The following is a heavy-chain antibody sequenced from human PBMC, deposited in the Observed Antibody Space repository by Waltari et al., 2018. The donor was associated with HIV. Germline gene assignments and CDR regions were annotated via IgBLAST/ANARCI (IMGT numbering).Heavy chain of an antibody. CDR3: ARETKVAGGQVLRPRYFDY. D-gene: IGHD6-19*01. J-gene: IGHJ4*02. V-gene: IGHV3-48*01. Sequence: EVPLLASGELLAQPGGSLTVPFCAFGSTSTPSTMNQHRPTPGKGVRLNSYGDPSVTTITDADSVKGRFTTSRDKANKALYLQMSGLRPEDAGVYFCARETKVAGGQVLRPRYFDYRGQGTPVSVSS. CDR2: GDPSVTTI. CDR1: GSTSTPST.